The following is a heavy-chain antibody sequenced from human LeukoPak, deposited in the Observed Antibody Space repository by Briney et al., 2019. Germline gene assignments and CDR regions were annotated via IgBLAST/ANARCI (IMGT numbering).Heavy chain of an antibody. J-gene: IGHJ4*02. CDR1: GGTFSNYA. CDR2: ITPIFGTA. D-gene: IGHD5-18*01. V-gene: IGHV1-69*13. Sequence: SVKVSCKASGGTFSNYAINWVRQAPGQGLEWMGGITPIFGTANYVQKFQGRVTITADESTSTAYMELSRLRSEDAAIYYCARASSDDTAMATPFAYWGQGTLITVSS. CDR3: ARASSDDTAMATPFAY.